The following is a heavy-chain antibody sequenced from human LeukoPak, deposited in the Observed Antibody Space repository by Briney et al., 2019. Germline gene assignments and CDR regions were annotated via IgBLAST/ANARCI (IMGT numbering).Heavy chain of an antibody. Sequence: GGSLRLSCAASGFTFSDYYMSWLRQAPGKGLEWVSYISSSGSTIYYADSVKGRFTISRDNSKNTLYLQMNSLRAEDTAVYYCAKDGGDGSGSPNMDVWGKGTTLSVSS. V-gene: IGHV3-11*01. CDR3: AKDGGDGSGSPNMDV. D-gene: IGHD3-10*01. CDR1: GFTFSDYY. CDR2: ISSSGSTI. J-gene: IGHJ6*03.